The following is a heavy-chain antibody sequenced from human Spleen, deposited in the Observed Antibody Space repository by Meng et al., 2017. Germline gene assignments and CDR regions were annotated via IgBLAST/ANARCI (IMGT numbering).Heavy chain of an antibody. D-gene: IGHD5/OR15-5a*01. CDR1: GFTFSSYS. Sequence: GESLKISCAASGFTFSSYSMNWVRQAPGKGLEWVSSISSSSSYIYYADSVKGRFTISRDNAKNSLYLQMNSLRAEDTAVYYCAREFVSTMSNKHFDYWGQGTRVTVSS. CDR3: AREFVSTMSNKHFDY. J-gene: IGHJ4*02. CDR2: ISSSSSYI. V-gene: IGHV3-21*01.